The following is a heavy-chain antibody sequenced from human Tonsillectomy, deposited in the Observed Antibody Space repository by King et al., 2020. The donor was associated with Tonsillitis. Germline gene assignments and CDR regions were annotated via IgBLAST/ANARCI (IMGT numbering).Heavy chain of an antibody. J-gene: IGHJ4*02. V-gene: IGHV4-4*07. CDR2: IYTSGST. Sequence: PLQESGPGLVKPSETLSLTCTVSGGSISSYYWSWIRQPAGKGLAWIGRIYTSGSTNYNPSLKSRVTISVDTSKNQFSLKLSSVTAADTAVYYCARAELDYFDYWGQGTLVTVSS. D-gene: IGHD2/OR15-2a*01. CDR1: GGSISSYY. CDR3: ARAELDYFDY.